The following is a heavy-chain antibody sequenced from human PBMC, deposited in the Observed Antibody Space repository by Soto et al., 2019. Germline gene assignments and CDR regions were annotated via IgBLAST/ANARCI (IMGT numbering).Heavy chain of an antibody. CDR3: ARGYYDFSPDLDY. D-gene: IGHD3-3*01. Sequence: GASVKVSCKASGYTFTSYAMHWVRQMPGKGLEWMGIIYPGDSDTRYSPSFQGQVTISADKSISTAYLQWSSLKASDTAMYYCARGYYDFSPDLDYWGQGTLVTVSS. CDR2: IYPGDSDT. V-gene: IGHV5-51*03. J-gene: IGHJ4*02. CDR1: GYTFTSYA.